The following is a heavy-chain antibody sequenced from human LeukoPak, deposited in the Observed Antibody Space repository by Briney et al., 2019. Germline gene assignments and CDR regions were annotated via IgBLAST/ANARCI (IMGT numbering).Heavy chain of an antibody. V-gene: IGHV1-46*01. Sequence: ASVKVSCKASGYTFTSYYMHWVRQAPGQGLELMGIINPSGGSTSYAQKFQGRVAMTRDMSTSTVYMELSSLRSEDTAVYYCARLSNYYDSSGYYDGWGQGTLVTVSS. CDR3: ARLSNYYDSSGYYDG. D-gene: IGHD3-22*01. CDR1: GYTFTSYY. J-gene: IGHJ4*02. CDR2: INPSGGST.